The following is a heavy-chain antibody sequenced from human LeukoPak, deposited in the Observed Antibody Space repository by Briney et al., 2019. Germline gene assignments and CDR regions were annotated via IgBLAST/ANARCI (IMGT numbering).Heavy chain of an antibody. D-gene: IGHD2-2*01. Sequence: PSQTLSLTCTVSGGSISSGSYYWSWIRQPPGKGLEWIGYIYYSGSTNYNPSLKSRVTISVDTSKNQFSLKLSSVTAADTAVYYCALTKRVSSTSCYAGSVCYYYYYMAVWGKGTTVTVSS. CDR2: IYYSGST. J-gene: IGHJ6*03. CDR1: GGSISSGSYY. CDR3: ALTKRVSSTSCYAGSVCYYYYYMAV. V-gene: IGHV4-61*01.